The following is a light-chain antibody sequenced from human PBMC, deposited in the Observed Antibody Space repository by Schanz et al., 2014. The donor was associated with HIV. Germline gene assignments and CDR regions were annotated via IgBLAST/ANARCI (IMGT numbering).Light chain of an antibody. CDR1: QSVSSNY. Sequence: EIVLTQSPATLSLSPGDRATLSCGASQSVSSNYLAWYQQKPGQPPRLLIYGASTRATDIPARFGGSGSGTDFTLTISSLEPEDSAVYYCQQYGSSPRYTFGQGTKLEIK. V-gene: IGKV3D-20*01. CDR2: GAS. CDR3: QQYGSSPRYT. J-gene: IGKJ2*01.